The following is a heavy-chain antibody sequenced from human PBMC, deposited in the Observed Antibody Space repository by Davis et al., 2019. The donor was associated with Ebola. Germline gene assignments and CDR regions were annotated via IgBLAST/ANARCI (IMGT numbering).Heavy chain of an antibody. Sequence: GESLKISCAASGFTVSSNYMSWVRQAPGKGLEWVSLIYSGGSTYYADSVKGRFTISRDNSKNTLYLQMDSLRAEDTAVYYCARSSGWPLYFDYWGQGTLVTASS. D-gene: IGHD6-19*01. V-gene: IGHV3-53*01. CDR3: ARSSGWPLYFDY. CDR2: IYSGGST. J-gene: IGHJ4*02. CDR1: GFTVSSNY.